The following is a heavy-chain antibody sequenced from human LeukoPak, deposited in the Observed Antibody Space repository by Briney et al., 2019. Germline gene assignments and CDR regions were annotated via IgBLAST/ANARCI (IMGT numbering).Heavy chain of an antibody. CDR2: INPSTGHT. J-gene: IGHJ5*02. CDR3: ARDSVAASNWFDP. D-gene: IGHD6-19*01. Sequence: ASVKVSCKASGYILTIHNMHWVRQAPGQGLEGMGIINPSTGHTSYAQKLQDRITMTRDISTSTVYMELSSLRSEDTAVYYCARDSVAASNWFDPWGQGTLVTVSS. V-gene: IGHV1-46*04. CDR1: GYILTIHN.